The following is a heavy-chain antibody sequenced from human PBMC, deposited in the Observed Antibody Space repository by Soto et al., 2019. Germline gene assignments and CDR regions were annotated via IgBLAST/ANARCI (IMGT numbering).Heavy chain of an antibody. CDR2: INPATGAA. CDR1: GYPVAAYY. D-gene: IGHD3-3*01. CDR3: ARGGGVGVAGSAAFDM. J-gene: IGHJ3*02. V-gene: IGHV1-2*02. Sequence: QLHLVQPGAVVKKPGASVTVSCSASGYPVAAYYMHWVRQAPGRGLEWMGGINPATGAAKYTQTFQGRVTMTRDTSTSTVFMELSGPTSEDTAVFYCARGGGVGVAGSAAFDMWGQGTLVTVSS.